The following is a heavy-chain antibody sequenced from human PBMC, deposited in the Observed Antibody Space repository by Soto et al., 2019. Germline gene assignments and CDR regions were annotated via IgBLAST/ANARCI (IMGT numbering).Heavy chain of an antibody. D-gene: IGHD2-15*01. CDR2: VIVGGST. CDR1: GXTFSSYP. CDR3: AKRRGAGGHFDY. J-gene: IGHJ4*02. V-gene: IGHV3-23*01. Sequence: GSLRLSCAASGXTFSSYPMGWVRQGPGKGLEWVAVVIVGGSTHYADSVRGRFTIPRDNYKNTLSLQMNSMTAEDRAVYFCAKRRGAGGHFDYWGQGALVTVSS.